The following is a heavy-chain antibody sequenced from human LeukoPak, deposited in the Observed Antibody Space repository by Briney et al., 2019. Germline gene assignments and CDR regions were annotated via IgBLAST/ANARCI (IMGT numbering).Heavy chain of an antibody. CDR3: ARASSGWYGGSFDP. Sequence: SETLSLTCTVSGGSISSSSYYWGWIRQPPGKGLEWIGSIYYSGSTYYNPSLKSRVTISVDTSKNQFSLKLSSVTAADTAVYYCARASSGWYGGSFDPWGQGTLVTVSS. J-gene: IGHJ5*02. V-gene: IGHV4-39*07. CDR2: IYYSGST. CDR1: GGSISSSSYY. D-gene: IGHD6-19*01.